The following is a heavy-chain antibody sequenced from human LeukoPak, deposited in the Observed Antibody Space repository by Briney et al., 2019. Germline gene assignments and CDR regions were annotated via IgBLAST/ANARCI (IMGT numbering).Heavy chain of an antibody. CDR3: ARAVAVYNWFDP. CDR1: GGSISSYY. D-gene: IGHD6-19*01. Sequence: MASETLSLTCTVSGGSISSYYWSWIRQPAGKGLEWIGRFYPSGTTNYNPSLKSRVTMSLDTSKNQFSLKLSSVTAADTAVYYCARAVAVYNWFDPWGQGTLVTVSS. J-gene: IGHJ5*02. V-gene: IGHV4-4*07. CDR2: FYPSGTT.